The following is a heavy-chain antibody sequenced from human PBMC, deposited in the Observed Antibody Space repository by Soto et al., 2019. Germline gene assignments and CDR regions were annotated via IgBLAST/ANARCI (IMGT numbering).Heavy chain of an antibody. CDR2: ISAYNGNT. CDR3: ARHSMEAPDETLDY. CDR1: GFTFTSSA. V-gene: IGHV1-18*01. J-gene: IGHJ4*02. D-gene: IGHD3-22*01. Sequence: VKVSCKASGFTFTSSAMQWVRQAPGQGLEWMGWISAYNGNTNYAQKLQGRVTMTTDTSTSTAYMELRSLRSDDTAVYYCARHSMEAPDETLDYWGQGTLVTVSS.